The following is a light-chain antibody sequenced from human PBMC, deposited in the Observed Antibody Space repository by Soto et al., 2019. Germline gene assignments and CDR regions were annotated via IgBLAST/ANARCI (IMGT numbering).Light chain of an antibody. V-gene: IGKV1-5*03. CDR1: QSISDW. CDR2: KAS. J-gene: IGKJ5*01. CDR3: QQYNSYCS. Sequence: DIQMTQSPSTLSASVGDRVTITCRASQSISDWLAWYQQKPGKVPKLLIYKASNLESGVPSRFSGSGSGTEFTLTISSLQPDDFATYYCQQYNSYCSFGGGTRLEIK.